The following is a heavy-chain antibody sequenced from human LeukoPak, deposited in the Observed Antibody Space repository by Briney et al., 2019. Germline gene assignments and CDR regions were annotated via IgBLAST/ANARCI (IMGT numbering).Heavy chain of an antibody. V-gene: IGHV3-30*03. CDR1: GFALRTFG. J-gene: IGHJ4*02. CDR2: ISYDGGFK. CDR3: ARDLPGDYTAY. D-gene: IGHD4-17*01. Sequence: QAGGSLRLSCAVSGFALRTFGMHWVRQAPGKGLEWVAYISYDGGFKYYADSVKGRFTISRDNSKNTLYLQMDSLISEDSAVYYCARDLPGDYTAYWGQGTLVTVSS.